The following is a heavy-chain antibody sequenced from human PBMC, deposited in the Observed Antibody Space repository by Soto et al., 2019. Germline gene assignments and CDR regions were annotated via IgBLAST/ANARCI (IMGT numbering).Heavy chain of an antibody. CDR3: ARDRAPYYYGSGSYYAIDY. J-gene: IGHJ4*02. V-gene: IGHV1-46*01. D-gene: IGHD3-10*01. Sequence: ASVKVSCKASGYTFTSYYMHWVRQAPGQGLEWMGIINPSGGSTSYAQKFQGRVTMTRDTSTSTVYMELSSLRSEDTAVYYCARDRAPYYYGSGSYYAIDYWGQGTLVTSPQ. CDR2: INPSGGST. CDR1: GYTFTSYY.